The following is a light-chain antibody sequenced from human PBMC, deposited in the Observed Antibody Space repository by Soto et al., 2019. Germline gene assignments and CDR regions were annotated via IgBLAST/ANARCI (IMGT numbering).Light chain of an antibody. J-gene: IGKJ1*01. CDR2: KAS. CDR3: HHYNSYSEA. CDR1: QTISSW. V-gene: IGKV1-5*03. Sequence: DIQMTQSPSSLSASVGDRVTITFLGSQTISSWLAWYQQQPANAPQLLIYKASTLKSGVPSRFSGSGSGTEFTLPISSLQPADFATYYCHHYNSYSEAFGQGTKVDIK.